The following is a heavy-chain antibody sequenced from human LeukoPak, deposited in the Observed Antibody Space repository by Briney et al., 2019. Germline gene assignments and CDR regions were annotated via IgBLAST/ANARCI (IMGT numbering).Heavy chain of an antibody. D-gene: IGHD5-18*01. CDR2: ISGGTTNT. Sequence: GGSLRLSCAASGFTFSSYAMNWVRQAPGKGLEWLSTISGGTTNTNYADSVNGRFTISRDNSKNTLYLQMNSLRVDDTAVYYCAKSIGNSYGFRAFDIWGQGTTVTVSS. CDR1: GFTFSSYA. V-gene: IGHV3-23*01. CDR3: AKSIGNSYGFRAFDI. J-gene: IGHJ3*02.